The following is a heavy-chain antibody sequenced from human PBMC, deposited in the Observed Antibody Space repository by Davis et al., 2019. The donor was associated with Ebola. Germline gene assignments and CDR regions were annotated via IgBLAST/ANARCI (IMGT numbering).Heavy chain of an antibody. Sequence: PSETLSLTCTVSGGSISSYYWSWIRQPPGKGLEWIGYIYYSGSTNYNPSLKSRVTISVDTSKNQFSLKLSSVTAADTAVYYCARRGGSGYYLGGYYYYGMDVWGQGTTVTVSS. CDR3: ARRGGSGYYLGGYYYYGMDV. D-gene: IGHD3-22*01. CDR2: IYYSGST. J-gene: IGHJ6*02. CDR1: GGSISSYY. V-gene: IGHV4-59*08.